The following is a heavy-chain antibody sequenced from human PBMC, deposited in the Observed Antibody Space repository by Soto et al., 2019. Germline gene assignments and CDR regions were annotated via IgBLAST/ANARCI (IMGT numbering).Heavy chain of an antibody. CDR3: AKDIQLWWDY. V-gene: IGHV3-23*01. Sequence: GGSLRLSCAASGFTFSSYAMSWVRQAPGKGLEWVSAISGSGGSTYYGDSVKGRLTISRDNSKNTLYLQMNSLKAEDTAVYYCAKDIQLWWDYWGQGTLVTVSS. CDR1: GFTFSSYA. J-gene: IGHJ4*02. CDR2: ISGSGGST. D-gene: IGHD5-18*01.